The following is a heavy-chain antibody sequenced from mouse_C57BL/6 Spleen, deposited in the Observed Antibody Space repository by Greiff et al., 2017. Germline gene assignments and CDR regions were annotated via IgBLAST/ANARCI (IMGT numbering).Heavy chain of an antibody. Sequence: VQLQQPGAELVMPGASVKMSCKASGYPFTSYWMHWVKQRPGQGLEWIGEIDPSDSYTNYNQKFKGKSTLTADKSSSTAYMQRSSLTSEDSAVYYCARGGNYGYFDVWGTGTTLTVSS. V-gene: IGHV1-69*01. J-gene: IGHJ1*03. D-gene: IGHD2-1*01. CDR3: ARGGNYGYFDV. CDR2: IDPSDSYT. CDR1: GYPFTSYW.